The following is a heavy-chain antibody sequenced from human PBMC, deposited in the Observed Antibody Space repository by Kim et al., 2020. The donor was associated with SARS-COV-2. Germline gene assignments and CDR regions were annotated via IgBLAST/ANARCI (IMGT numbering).Heavy chain of an antibody. D-gene: IGHD5-12*01. CDR3: ARSNVDIVATITYYFDY. J-gene: IGHJ4*02. Sequence: VKGRFPISRDNAKNSLYLQMNSLRAEDTAVYYCARSNVDIVATITYYFDYWGQGTLVTVSS. V-gene: IGHV3-48*03.